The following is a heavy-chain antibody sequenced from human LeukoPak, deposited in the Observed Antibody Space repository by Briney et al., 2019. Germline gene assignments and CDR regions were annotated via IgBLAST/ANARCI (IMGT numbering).Heavy chain of an antibody. CDR1: GYTFTHHG. J-gene: IGHJ4*02. Sequence: ASVKVSCKASGYTFTHHGISWVRQAPGQGLEWMGWISCYNGDTKFGQKFQGRVTMSKDTSTTTAYMKLTGLTSYDTAVYYCMRDPTNTSGRYAYFDFWGQGTLVTVSS. D-gene: IGHD1-26*01. V-gene: IGHV1-18*01. CDR2: ISCYNGDT. CDR3: MRDPTNTSGRYAYFDF.